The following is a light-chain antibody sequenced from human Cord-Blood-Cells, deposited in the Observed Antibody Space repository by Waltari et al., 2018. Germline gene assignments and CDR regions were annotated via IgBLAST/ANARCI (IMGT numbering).Light chain of an antibody. CDR2: DVS. V-gene: IGLV2-14*01. CDR3: SSYTSSSTWV. J-gene: IGLJ3*02. CDR1: SSDVGGYNY. Sequence: QSALTQPASVSGSPGQSITISCTGTSSDVGGYNYVSWYQQHPGKAPKLMIYDVSKRPSGVSNRFSGSKSGNTASLTISGLQAEDAADYYCSSYTSSSTWVFGGGTTLTVL.